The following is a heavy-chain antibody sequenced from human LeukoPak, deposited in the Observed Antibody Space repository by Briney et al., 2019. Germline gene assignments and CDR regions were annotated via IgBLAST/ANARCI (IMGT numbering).Heavy chain of an antibody. D-gene: IGHD3-22*01. CDR3: VRCSRYYYDSSGYLYNYYGMDV. CDR2: IYYSGST. CDR1: GGSICSYY. Sequence: SETLSLTCTVAGGSICSYYWSWIRPPPGKGLKWLGYIYYSGSTNYNPSLKSRVTISVDTSKNQFSLKLSSVTAADTAVYYCVRCSRYYYDSSGYLYNYYGMDVWGQGTTVTVSS. J-gene: IGHJ6*02. V-gene: IGHV4-59*01.